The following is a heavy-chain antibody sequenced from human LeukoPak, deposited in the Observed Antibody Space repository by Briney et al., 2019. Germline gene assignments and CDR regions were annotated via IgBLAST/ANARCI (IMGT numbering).Heavy chain of an antibody. Sequence: GGSLRLSRAASGFTFSSYAMHWVRQAPGKGLEYVSAISSNGGSTYYANSVKGRFTISRDNSKNTLYLQMGSLRAEDMAVYYCARGVNYYDSSGYYLNWFDPWGQGTLVTVSS. CDR2: ISSNGGST. D-gene: IGHD3-22*01. CDR3: ARGVNYYDSSGYYLNWFDP. J-gene: IGHJ5*02. CDR1: GFTFSSYA. V-gene: IGHV3-64*01.